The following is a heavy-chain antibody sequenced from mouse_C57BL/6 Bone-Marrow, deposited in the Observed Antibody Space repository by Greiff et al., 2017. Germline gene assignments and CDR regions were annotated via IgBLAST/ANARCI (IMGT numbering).Heavy chain of an antibody. J-gene: IGHJ2*01. V-gene: IGHV14-4*01. CDR2: IDPENGDT. CDR3: SSFDGNYFDF. Sequence: VQLQQSGAELVRPGASVKLSCKASGFNIKDDYIHWVKQRPEQGLEWIGWIDPENGDTEYDSKFKGKATITSDTSSNTAYLRLSILPSEDTAFYYCSSFDGNYFDFWGQGTPLTVAS. D-gene: IGHD2-3*01. CDR1: GFNIKDDY.